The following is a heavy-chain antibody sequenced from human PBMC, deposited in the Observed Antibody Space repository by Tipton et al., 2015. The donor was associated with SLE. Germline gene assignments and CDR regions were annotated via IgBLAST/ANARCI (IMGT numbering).Heavy chain of an antibody. V-gene: IGHV3-33*01. CDR3: ARSPIGVVMPFDY. J-gene: IGHJ4*02. Sequence: SGFTFSSYGMHWVRQAPGKGLEWVAVIWYDGSNKYYADSVKGRFTISRDNSKNTLYLQMNSLRAEDTAVYYCARSPIGVVMPFDYWGQGTLVTVSS. CDR2: IWYDGSNK. CDR1: GFTFSSYG. D-gene: IGHD3-3*01.